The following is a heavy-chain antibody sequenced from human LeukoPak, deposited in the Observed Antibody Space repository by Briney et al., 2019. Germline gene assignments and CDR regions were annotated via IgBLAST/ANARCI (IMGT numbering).Heavy chain of an antibody. Sequence: GGSLRLSCAASGFIFSSYWMSWVRQAPGKGLEWVANIKQDGSEKYYVDSVKGRFIISRDNAKNSLYLQMNSLRAEDTAVYYCARDKLVGPTQFDYWGQGTLVTISS. CDR1: GFIFSSYW. J-gene: IGHJ4*02. D-gene: IGHD1-26*01. CDR3: ARDKLVGPTQFDY. V-gene: IGHV3-7*01. CDR2: IKQDGSEK.